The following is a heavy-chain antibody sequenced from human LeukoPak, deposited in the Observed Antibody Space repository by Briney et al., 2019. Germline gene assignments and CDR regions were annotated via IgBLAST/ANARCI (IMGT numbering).Heavy chain of an antibody. J-gene: IGHJ4*02. CDR2: INSDGSSR. CDR3: TRGSPGYSSSWLDF. D-gene: IGHD6-13*01. CDR1: AFTFSSYW. V-gene: IGHV3-74*01. Sequence: LTGGSLRLSCATSAFTFSSYWMHWVRQAPGKGLVWVSRINSDGSSRSYADYVKGRFTISRDDAKNTLYLQMSSLSVDDTAIYYCTRGSPGYSSSWLDFWGQGILVTVSS.